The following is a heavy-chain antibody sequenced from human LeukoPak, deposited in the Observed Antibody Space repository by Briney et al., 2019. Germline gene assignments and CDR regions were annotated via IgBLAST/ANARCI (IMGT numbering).Heavy chain of an antibody. Sequence: PGGSLRLSCATSGFTFSDYGMHWVRQAPGKGLQWLTFIKYDGRETYYADSVQGRFTISRDNSKSTLYLQLSSLRVDDTAVYYCVKEGEHDDWGQGTLVTVSS. CDR2: IKYDGRET. V-gene: IGHV3-30*02. CDR1: GFTFSDYG. D-gene: IGHD1/OR15-1a*01. CDR3: VKEGEHDD. J-gene: IGHJ4*02.